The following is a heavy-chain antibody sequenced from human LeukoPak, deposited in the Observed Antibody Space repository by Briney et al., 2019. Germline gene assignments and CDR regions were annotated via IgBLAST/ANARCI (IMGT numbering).Heavy chain of an antibody. CDR1: GFTFSIYW. Sequence: GGSLRLSCAASGFTFSIYWMNWVRQAPGKGLEWVANIKQDGTEKYYVGSVKGRFTISRDNAKNSLYLQMNSLRAEDTAVYYCARGGESWGQGTLVTVSS. V-gene: IGHV3-7*01. D-gene: IGHD3-16*01. CDR3: ARGGES. CDR2: IKQDGTEK. J-gene: IGHJ5*02.